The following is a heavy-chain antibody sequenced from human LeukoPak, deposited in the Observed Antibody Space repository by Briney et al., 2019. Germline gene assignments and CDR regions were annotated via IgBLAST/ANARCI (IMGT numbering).Heavy chain of an antibody. V-gene: IGHV3-74*01. CDR1: GFTFSSYW. CDR3: ARSYYYYSGMDV. Sequence: PGGSLRLSCAASGFTFSSYWMHWVRHAPGKGLVWVSRINSDGSSTSYADSVKGRFTISRDNAKNTLYLQMNSLRAEDTAVYYCARSYYYYSGMDVWGQGTTVTVSS. CDR2: INSDGSST. J-gene: IGHJ6*02.